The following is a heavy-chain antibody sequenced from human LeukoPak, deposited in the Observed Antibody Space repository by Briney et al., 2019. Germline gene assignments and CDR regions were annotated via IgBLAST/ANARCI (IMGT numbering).Heavy chain of an antibody. CDR2: IYYSGST. CDR3: ARVSIAARRFTWFDP. D-gene: IGHD6-6*01. CDR1: SGSISEYY. J-gene: IGHJ5*02. V-gene: IGHV4-59*01. Sequence: SETLSLTCIVSSGSISEYYWSWIRQPPGKGLEWIGYIYYSGSTNYNPSLKSRVTISVDTSKNQFSLKLSSVTAADTAVYYCARVSIAARRFTWFDPWGQGTLVTVSS.